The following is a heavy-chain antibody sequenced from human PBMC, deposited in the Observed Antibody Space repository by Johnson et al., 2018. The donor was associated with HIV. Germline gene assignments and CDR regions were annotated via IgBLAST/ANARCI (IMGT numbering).Heavy chain of an antibody. V-gene: IGHV3-11*04. Sequence: MQLVESGGGLVKPGGSLRLSCAASGFSFSDYYMTWIRQAPGKGLEWVSFISSSGSNLYYTDSVKGRFTISRDNAKNSMYLQMNSLRAEDTAVYYCAREQVTLWFRASGAAFNVWGQGTMVTVSS. CDR1: GFSFSDYY. CDR2: ISSSGSNL. D-gene: IGHD3-10*01. CDR3: AREQVTLWFRASGAAFNV. J-gene: IGHJ3*01.